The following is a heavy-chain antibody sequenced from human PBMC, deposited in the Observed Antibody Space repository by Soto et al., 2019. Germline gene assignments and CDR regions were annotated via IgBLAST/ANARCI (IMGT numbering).Heavy chain of an antibody. J-gene: IGHJ4*02. CDR1: GFTFSDYY. CDR3: AKDGVAGRPSNY. V-gene: IGHV3-11*06. D-gene: IGHD6-6*01. Sequence: GGSLRLSCAASGFTFSDYYMSWIRQAPGKGLEWVSYINSSSSYTNYADSVKGRLTISRENAKNSLYLQMNSLRAEDTAVYYCAKDGVAGRPSNYWGPGTMVAVST. CDR2: INSSSSYT.